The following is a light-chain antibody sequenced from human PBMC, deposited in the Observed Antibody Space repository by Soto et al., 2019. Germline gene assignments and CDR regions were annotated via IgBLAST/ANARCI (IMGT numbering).Light chain of an antibody. V-gene: IGKV1-5*01. Sequence: DIQMTQSPSTLSASVGDRVTITCRASQSISFWLAWYQQKPGKAPKLLIYDASNLESGVPSRFSGSGSGTEFTLTISSLQPDDFETYYCQQSNSYFGPGTKVDIK. CDR2: DAS. J-gene: IGKJ3*01. CDR1: QSISFW. CDR3: QQSNSY.